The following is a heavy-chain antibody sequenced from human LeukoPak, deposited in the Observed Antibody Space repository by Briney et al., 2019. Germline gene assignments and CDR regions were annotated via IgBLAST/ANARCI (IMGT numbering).Heavy chain of an antibody. CDR3: ARDRATATNDYWFDP. J-gene: IGHJ5*02. CDR2: IHYSGNT. Sequence: SETLSLTCTVSGDSIRSDHWSWIRQPPGKGLEWIGYIHYSGNTKYNPSLKSRVTVSLDTSKKQFSLRLSSVTAADTAVYYCARDRATATNDYWFDPWGQGTLVTVSS. V-gene: IGHV4-59*01. CDR1: GDSIRSDH. D-gene: IGHD5-12*01.